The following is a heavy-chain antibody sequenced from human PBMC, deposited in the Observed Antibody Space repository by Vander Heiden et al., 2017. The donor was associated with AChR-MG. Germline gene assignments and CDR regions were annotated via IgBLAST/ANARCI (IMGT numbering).Heavy chain of an antibody. Sequence: QVQLQESGPGLVKPSQTLSLTCTVSGGSISSGGYYWSWIRQHPGKGLGWIGYIYYSGSTYYNPSLKSRVTISVDTSKNQFSLKLSSVTAADTAVYYCARDWEYCSSTSCYKDAFDIWGQGTMVTVSS. CDR3: ARDWEYCSSTSCYKDAFDI. J-gene: IGHJ3*02. D-gene: IGHD2-2*02. CDR2: IYYSGST. V-gene: IGHV4-31*03. CDR1: GGSISSGGYY.